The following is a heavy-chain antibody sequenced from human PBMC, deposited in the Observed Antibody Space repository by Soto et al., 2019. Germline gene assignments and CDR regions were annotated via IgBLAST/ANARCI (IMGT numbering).Heavy chain of an antibody. J-gene: IGHJ4*02. CDR2: INPSGGST. D-gene: IGHD3-9*01. Sequence: GASVKVSCKASGYTFTRYYMHWVRQAPGQGLEWMGIINPSGGSTSYAQKFQGRVTMTRDTSASTVYMELSSLRSEDTAVYYCARAGVYYDILYWGQGTLVTVSS. CDR1: GYTFTRYY. CDR3: ARAGVYYDILY. V-gene: IGHV1-46*01.